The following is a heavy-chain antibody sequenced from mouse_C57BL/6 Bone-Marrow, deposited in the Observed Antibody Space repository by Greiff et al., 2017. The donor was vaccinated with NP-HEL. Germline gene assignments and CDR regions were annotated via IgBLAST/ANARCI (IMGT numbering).Heavy chain of an antibody. J-gene: IGHJ4*01. CDR2: IYPGSGST. V-gene: IGHV1-55*01. D-gene: IGHD2-4*01. CDR1: DYTFTSYW. CDR3: ARSYDYGIYYAMDY. Sequence: QVQLQQPGAELVKPGASVKMSCKASDYTFTSYWITWVKQRPGQGLEWIGDIYPGSGSTNYNEKFKSKATLTVDTSSSTAYMQLSSLTSEDSAVYYCARSYDYGIYYAMDYWGQGTSVTVSS.